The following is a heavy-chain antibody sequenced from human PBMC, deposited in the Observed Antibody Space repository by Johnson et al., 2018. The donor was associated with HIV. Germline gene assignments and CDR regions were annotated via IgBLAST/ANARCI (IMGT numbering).Heavy chain of an antibody. J-gene: IGHJ3*02. CDR1: GFTFVDYA. CDR2: ISSQGSTS. Sequence: QVQLVESGGGVVQPGRSLRLSCTTSGFTFVDYAMSWFRQAPGKGLEWVAVISSQGSTSYYADSVKGRFTVSRDNSKNTLYLQMNSLRAEDTAVYYCAKDGGSVDAFDIWGQGTMVTVSS. D-gene: IGHD6-25*01. V-gene: IGHV3-30*04. CDR3: AKDGGSVDAFDI.